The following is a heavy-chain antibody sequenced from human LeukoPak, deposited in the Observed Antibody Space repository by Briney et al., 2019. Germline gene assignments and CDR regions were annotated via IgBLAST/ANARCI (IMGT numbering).Heavy chain of an antibody. J-gene: IGHJ3*02. CDR3: AKASSSWKNAFDI. D-gene: IGHD6-13*01. V-gene: IGHV3-23*01. CDR2: ISGSGGST. CDR1: GFTFSSYA. Sequence: GGSLRLSRAASGFTFSSYAMSWVRQAPGKGLEWVSAISGSGGSTYYADSVKGRFTISRDNSKNTVYLQMNSLRAEDTAVYYCAKASSSWKNAFDIWGQGTMVTVSS.